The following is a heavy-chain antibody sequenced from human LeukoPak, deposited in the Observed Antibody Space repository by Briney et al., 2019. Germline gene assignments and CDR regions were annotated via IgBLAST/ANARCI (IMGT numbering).Heavy chain of an antibody. J-gene: IGHJ5*02. CDR3: ARNPAEWINSAYDRKGAQLGPQLIWFDP. CDR1: GYTFTGYY. Sequence: ASVKVSCKASGYTFTGYYMHWVRQAPGQGLEWMGWINPNSGGTNYAQKFQGRVTMTRDTSISIAYLELSRLRSDDTAVYYCARNPAEWINSAYDRKGAQLGPQLIWFDPWGQGTLVTVSS. V-gene: IGHV1-2*02. CDR2: INPNSGGT. D-gene: IGHD5-12*01.